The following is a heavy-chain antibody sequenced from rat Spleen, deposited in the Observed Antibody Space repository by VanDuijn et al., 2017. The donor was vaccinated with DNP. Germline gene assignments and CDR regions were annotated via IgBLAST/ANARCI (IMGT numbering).Heavy chain of an antibody. CDR3: ARWTRYFDY. V-gene: IGHV3-1*01. D-gene: IGHD1-7*01. Sequence: EMQLQESGPGLVKPSQSLSLTCSVTDYSITSDYWGWIRKFPGNKMEWIGHINYSGRISYNPSLTGRLPITRDTSKNHFLLHLNSVTTEDTATYYCARWTRYFDYWGQGIMVTVSS. J-gene: IGHJ2*01. CDR1: DYSITSDY. CDR2: INYSGRI.